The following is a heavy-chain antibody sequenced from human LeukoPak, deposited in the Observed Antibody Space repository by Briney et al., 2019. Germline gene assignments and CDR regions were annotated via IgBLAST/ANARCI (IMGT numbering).Heavy chain of an antibody. CDR2: INPNSGGT. D-gene: IGHD3-10*01. CDR1: GYTFTGYY. CDR3: ARDGHGSGSYPLHYRDYYYYYGMDV. Sequence: GASVKVSCKASGYTFTGYYMHWVRQAPGQGLEWMGWINPNSGGTNYAQKFQGRVTMTRDTSISTAYMELSRLRSDGTAVYYCARDGHGSGSYPLHYRDYYYYYGMDVWGQGTTVTVSS. V-gene: IGHV1-2*02. J-gene: IGHJ6*02.